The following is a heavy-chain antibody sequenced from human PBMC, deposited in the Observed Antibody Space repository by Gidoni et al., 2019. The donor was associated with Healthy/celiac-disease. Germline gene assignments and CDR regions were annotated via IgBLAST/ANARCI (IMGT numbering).Heavy chain of an antibody. Sequence: HLLQSGAAVKNPGASVRISCQASGSTFTDYHMHWVRQAPGQGLEWMGWINPKSGGTNYAKKFKGWVTMTRDTSISTAYMELSRMRSDETAGYYCARGGGNWNDVKDDAFDIWGQGTMVTVSS. V-gene: IGHV1-2*04. D-gene: IGHD1-20*01. CDR2: INPKSGGT. CDR3: ARGGGNWNDVKDDAFDI. J-gene: IGHJ3*02. CDR1: GSTFTDYH.